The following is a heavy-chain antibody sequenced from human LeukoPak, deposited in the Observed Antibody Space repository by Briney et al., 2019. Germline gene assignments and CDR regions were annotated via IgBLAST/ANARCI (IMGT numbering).Heavy chain of an antibody. CDR1: GGSFSGYY. V-gene: IGHV4-34*01. CDR2: INHSGST. CDR3: ASSRRRFDP. J-gene: IGHJ5*02. Sequence: SGTLSLTCAVYGGSFSGYYWSWIRQPPGEGLEWIGEINHSGSTNYNPSLKSRVTISVDTSKNQFSLKLSSVTAADTAVYYCASSRRRFDPWGQGTLVTVSS.